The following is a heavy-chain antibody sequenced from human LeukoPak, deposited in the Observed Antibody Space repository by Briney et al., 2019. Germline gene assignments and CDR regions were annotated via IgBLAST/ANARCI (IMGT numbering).Heavy chain of an antibody. J-gene: IGHJ5*02. V-gene: IGHV3-66*01. CDR3: ARDRHVNWFDP. CDR2: IYSGGST. Sequence: GGSLRLSCAVSGFPVSSNYMSWVRQAPGKGLEWVSVIYSGGSTYYSDSVKGRFTISRDNSRNTLYLQMNNLRAEDTAVYYCARDRHVNWFDPWGQGNLVTVSS. CDR1: GFPVSSNY.